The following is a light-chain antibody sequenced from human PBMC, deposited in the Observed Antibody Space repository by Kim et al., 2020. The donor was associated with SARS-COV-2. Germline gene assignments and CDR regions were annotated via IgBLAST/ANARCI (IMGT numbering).Light chain of an antibody. V-gene: IGKV1-33*01. J-gene: IGKJ4*01. CDR2: DAS. CDR3: QQYTTLLSVT. Sequence: SVGVRVTSTCQTCEDIGDYLNWDQLKLGKAPKLLIFDASNLESGGPSRFTGSGSGTHFTFTISSLQPDDFGTYYCQQYTTLLSVTFGGGTKVYI. CDR1: EDIGDY.